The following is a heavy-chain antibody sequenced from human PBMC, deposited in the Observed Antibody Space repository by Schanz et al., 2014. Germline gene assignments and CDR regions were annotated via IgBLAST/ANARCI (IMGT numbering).Heavy chain of an antibody. Sequence: EVQLVESGGGLVKPGGSLRLSCAASGFTFSSNHMSWVRQAPGKGLEWVANIKQDGSEKYYVDAVKGRFTISRDNSKNTLYLQMNSLRAEDTAVYYCAKDLLYGAPMPLNHLDYWGQGTLVTDSS. V-gene: IGHV3-7*03. CDR2: IKQDGSEK. CDR1: GFTFSSNH. CDR3: AKDLLYGAPMPLNHLDY. J-gene: IGHJ4*02. D-gene: IGHD2-2*01.